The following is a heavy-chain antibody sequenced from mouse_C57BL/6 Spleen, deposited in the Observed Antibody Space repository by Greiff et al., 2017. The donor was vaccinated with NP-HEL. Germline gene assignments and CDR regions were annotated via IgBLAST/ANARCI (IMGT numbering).Heavy chain of an antibody. CDR1: GYTFTSYW. CDR2: IDPSDSYT. CDR3: ARPYGSSYRYFDV. J-gene: IGHJ1*03. Sequence: QVQLQQPGAELVKPGASVKLSCKASGYTFTSYWMQWVKQRPGPGLEWIGEIDPSDSYTNYNQKFKGKATLTVDTSSSTAYMQLSSLTSEDSAVYYCARPYGSSYRYFDVWGTGTTVTVSS. D-gene: IGHD1-1*01. V-gene: IGHV1-50*01.